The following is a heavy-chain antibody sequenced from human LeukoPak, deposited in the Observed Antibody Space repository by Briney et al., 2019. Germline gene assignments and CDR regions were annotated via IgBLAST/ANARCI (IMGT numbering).Heavy chain of an antibody. D-gene: IGHD3-10*01. CDR1: GFTFSSYA. V-gene: IGHV3-23*01. CDR3: ANLAPSGTYFNY. Sequence: GGSLRLSCAASGFTFSSYAMSWVRQAPGKGLEWVSAISNTGGSTYYADSVKGRFIISRDNSKNTLYLQMNSLRAGDTAVYYCANLAPSGTYFNYWGQRTLVTVSS. CDR2: ISNTGGST. J-gene: IGHJ4*02.